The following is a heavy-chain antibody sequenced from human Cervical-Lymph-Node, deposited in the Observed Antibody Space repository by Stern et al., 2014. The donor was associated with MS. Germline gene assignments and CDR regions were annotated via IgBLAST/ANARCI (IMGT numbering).Heavy chain of an antibody. CDR3: ARSRAVWGVTPDY. CDR1: GFTFSRYS. J-gene: IGHJ4*02. Sequence: EVQLEESGGGLVQPGESLRLSCVPSGFTFSRYSMNWLRQAPGKGLEWVSFISDTASTFYYADSVKGRFTISRDNDKNSLYLQMNSLRAEDTAVYYCARSRAVWGVTPDYWGQGTRVTVSS. V-gene: IGHV3-48*01. CDR2: ISDTASTF. D-gene: IGHD3-10*01.